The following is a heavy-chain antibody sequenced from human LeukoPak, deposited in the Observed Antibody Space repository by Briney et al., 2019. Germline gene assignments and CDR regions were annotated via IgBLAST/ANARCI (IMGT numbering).Heavy chain of an antibody. CDR1: GFTFDDYA. D-gene: IGHD3-22*01. CDR3: AREVEVVDDAFDI. Sequence: GGSLRLSCAASGFTFDDYAMHWVRQAPGKGLEWVSGISWNSGSIGYADSVKGRFTISRDNAKNSLYLQMNSLRAEDTAVYYCAREVEVVDDAFDIWGQGTMVTVSS. CDR2: ISWNSGSI. V-gene: IGHV3-9*01. J-gene: IGHJ3*02.